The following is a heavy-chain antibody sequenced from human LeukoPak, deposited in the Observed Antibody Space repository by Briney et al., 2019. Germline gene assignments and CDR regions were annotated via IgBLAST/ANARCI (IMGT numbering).Heavy chain of an antibody. CDR2: ISSSSSYI. CDR3: AREDFGVVTVYYGMDV. V-gene: IGHV3-21*01. Sequence: GGSLRLSCAASGFTFSSYSMNWVRQAPGKGLEWVSSISSSSSYIYYADSVKGRFTISRDNAKNSLYLRMNSLRAEDTAVYYCAREDFGVVTVYYGMDVWGQGTTVTVSS. D-gene: IGHD3-3*01. J-gene: IGHJ6*02. CDR1: GFTFSSYS.